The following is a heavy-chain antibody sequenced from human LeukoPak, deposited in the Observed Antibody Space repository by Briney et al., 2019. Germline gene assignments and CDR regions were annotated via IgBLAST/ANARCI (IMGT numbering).Heavy chain of an antibody. J-gene: IGHJ6*03. Sequence: ASVKVSCKTSGGTFSSYAISWVRQAPGQGLEWMGGIIPIFGTANYAQKFQGRVTITTDESTSTAYMELSSLRSEDTAVYYCAGGGYDIHYYYYMDVWGKGTTVTVSS. CDR2: IIPIFGTA. CDR1: GGTFSSYA. V-gene: IGHV1-69*05. D-gene: IGHD3-3*01. CDR3: AGGGYDIHYYYYMDV.